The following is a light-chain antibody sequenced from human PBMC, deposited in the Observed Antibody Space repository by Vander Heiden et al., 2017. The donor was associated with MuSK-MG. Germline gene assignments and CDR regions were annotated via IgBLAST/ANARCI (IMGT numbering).Light chain of an antibody. CDR1: SLRYSY. J-gene: IGLJ3*02. V-gene: IGLV3-19*01. Sequence: SSELTQDPAVSVALGQTVRITCQGDSLRYSYASWYQQKPGQAPVLVFYGESNRPSGIPDRFSGSTSQNTASLTITGAQAEDEADYYCMSRDTAGNRLGMFGGGTKLTVV. CDR3: MSRDTAGNRLGM. CDR2: GES.